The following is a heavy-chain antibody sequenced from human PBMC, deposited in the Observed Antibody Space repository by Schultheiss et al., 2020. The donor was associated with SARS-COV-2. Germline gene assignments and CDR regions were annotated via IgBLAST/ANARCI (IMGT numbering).Heavy chain of an antibody. CDR1: GFAFSTYG. J-gene: IGHJ3*02. Sequence: GGSLRLSCAASGFAFSTYGMNWVRQAPGKGLEWVSYIQYSGRILYADSVKGRFTISRDNAKKSLYLQMNSLRAEDTAVYYCAREGMGYDFWRGYSNDAFDMWGQGTMVTVSS. CDR3: AREGMGYDFWRGYSNDAFDM. V-gene: IGHV3-48*04. CDR2: IQYSGRI. D-gene: IGHD3-3*01.